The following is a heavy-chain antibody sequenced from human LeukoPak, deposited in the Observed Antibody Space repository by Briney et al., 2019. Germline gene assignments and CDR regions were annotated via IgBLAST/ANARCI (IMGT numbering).Heavy chain of an antibody. CDR1: GFTFSSFA. CDR3: ARRYSSGWFY. J-gene: IGHJ4*02. V-gene: IGHV3-30-3*01. Sequence: PGGSLRLSCAASGFTFSSFAMHWVRQAPGKGLEWVAIISYDGSNKYYADSVKGRFTISRDNSKNTLYLQMNSLRAEDTAVYYCARRYSSGWFYWGQGTLVTVSS. CDR2: ISYDGSNK. D-gene: IGHD6-19*01.